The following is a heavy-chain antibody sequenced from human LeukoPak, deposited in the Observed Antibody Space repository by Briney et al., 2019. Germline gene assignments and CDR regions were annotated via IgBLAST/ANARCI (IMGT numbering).Heavy chain of an antibody. V-gene: IGHV3-53*01. Sequence: GGSLRLSCAASGFTVSSNYMSWVREAPGKGLEWVSVIYSGGRTHFADSVPGPFTISSDNSKNTLYPQLPTPRAEDPAVYYCAGGNDTSGYYSLNYWGQGTLVTVSS. D-gene: IGHD3-22*01. CDR1: GFTVSSNY. J-gene: IGHJ4*02. CDR2: IYSGGRT. CDR3: AGGNDTSGYYSLNY.